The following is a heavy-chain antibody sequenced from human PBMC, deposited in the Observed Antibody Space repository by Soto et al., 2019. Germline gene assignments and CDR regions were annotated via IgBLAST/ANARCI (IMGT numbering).Heavy chain of an antibody. D-gene: IGHD2-2*01. J-gene: IGHJ4*02. CDR1: GFTFSSYG. CDR3: AKDRGGDCPDNSCYFGADY. CDR2: ISDTGSSH. V-gene: IGHV3-30*18. Sequence: VQLVESGGTVVQPGGSLRLSCVGSGFTFSSYGMHWVRQAPGKGLECVAVISDTGSSHYYAASVEGRFTISRENSKNTLSLHMDRLRVEGTAVYYCAKDRGGDCPDNSCYFGADYWGQGTPVTVSS.